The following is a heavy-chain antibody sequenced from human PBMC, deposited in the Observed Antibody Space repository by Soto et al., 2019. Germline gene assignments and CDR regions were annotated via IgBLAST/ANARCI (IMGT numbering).Heavy chain of an antibody. CDR3: AREITPILRYFDWSPYYYMDV. J-gene: IGHJ6*03. Sequence: SVKVAGKAAGGTCSSYTMSWVRQAPGQGLEWMGRIIPILGIANYAQKFQGRVTITADKSTSTAYMELSSLRSEDTAVYYCAREITPILRYFDWSPYYYMDVWGKGTPVTVSS. D-gene: IGHD3-9*01. CDR2: IIPILGIA. V-gene: IGHV1-69*04. CDR1: GGTCSSYT.